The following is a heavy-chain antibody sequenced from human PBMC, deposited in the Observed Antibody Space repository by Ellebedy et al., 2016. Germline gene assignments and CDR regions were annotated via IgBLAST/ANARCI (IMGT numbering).Heavy chain of an antibody. J-gene: IGHJ6*03. Sequence: ASVKVSCXVSGYTLTELSMHWVRQAPGKGLEWMGGFDPEDGETIYAQKFQGRVTMTEDTSTDTAYMELSSLRSEDTAVYYCATGYCSGGSCYSRAHYYYYYMDVWGKGTTVTVSS. V-gene: IGHV1-24*01. D-gene: IGHD2-15*01. CDR1: GYTLTELS. CDR3: ATGYCSGGSCYSRAHYYYYYMDV. CDR2: FDPEDGET.